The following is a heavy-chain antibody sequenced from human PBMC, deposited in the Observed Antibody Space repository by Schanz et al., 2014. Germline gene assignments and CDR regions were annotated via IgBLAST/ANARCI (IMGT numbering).Heavy chain of an antibody. J-gene: IGHJ4*02. CDR3: ARDQSPYTNSSDVRYFDY. D-gene: IGHD6-6*01. Sequence: VQLEQSGAEVKKPGSSVKVSCKASGGTFSSFGINWVRQAPGQGLEWMGWMNPNSGNTNYAQKLQGRVTMTAVTSTSTAYMDLRSLRSDDPAVYYCARDQSPYTNSSDVRYFDYWGQGSLVTVSS. CDR1: GGTFSSFG. CDR2: MNPNSGNT. V-gene: IGHV1-18*01.